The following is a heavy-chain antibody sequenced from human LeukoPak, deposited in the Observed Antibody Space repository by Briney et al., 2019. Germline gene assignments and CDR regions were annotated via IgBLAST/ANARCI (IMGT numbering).Heavy chain of an antibody. J-gene: IGHJ4*02. Sequence: GGSLRLSCTVSGFTFSPYAMSWVRQAPGKGLEWVSAISTSGGNTYYAGSVKGRFTISRDNSKNTLYLQMNSLRPEDSGVYYCAKGLAPTGTTHTAAGYWGQGTLVTVSS. CDR3: AKGLAPTGTTHTAAGY. V-gene: IGHV3-23*01. CDR1: GFTFSPYA. D-gene: IGHD1-1*01. CDR2: ISTSGGNT.